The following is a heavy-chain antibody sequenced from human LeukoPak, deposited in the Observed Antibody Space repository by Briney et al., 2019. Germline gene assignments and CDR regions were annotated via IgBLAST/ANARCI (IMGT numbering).Heavy chain of an antibody. Sequence: SETLSLTCTVSDGSVSSFYWSWIRQPPGKGLEWIGYIYKSETTNYNPSLTGRVTMSLDTPKNQISMKRRSVTAADTAVYYCARMADYDRSGYDAFEIWGLGTLVTVSS. J-gene: IGHJ3*02. V-gene: IGHV4-59*02. CDR2: IYKSETT. CDR1: DGSVSSFY. CDR3: ARMADYDRSGYDAFEI. D-gene: IGHD3-22*01.